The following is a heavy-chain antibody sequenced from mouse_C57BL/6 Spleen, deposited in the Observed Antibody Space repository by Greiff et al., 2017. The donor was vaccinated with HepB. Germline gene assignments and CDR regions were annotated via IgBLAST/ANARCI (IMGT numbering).Heavy chain of an antibody. CDR1: GYAFSSYW. D-gene: IGHD2-4*01. CDR2: IDPNSGGT. Sequence: QVQLQQSGAELVKPGASVKISCKASGYAFSSYWMNWVKQRPGRGLEWIGRIDPNSGGTKYNEKFKSKATLTVDKPSSTAYMQLSSLTSEDSAVYYCARTYYDYDEEAFAYWGQGTLVTVSA. CDR3: ARTYYDYDEEAFAY. J-gene: IGHJ3*01. V-gene: IGHV1-72*01.